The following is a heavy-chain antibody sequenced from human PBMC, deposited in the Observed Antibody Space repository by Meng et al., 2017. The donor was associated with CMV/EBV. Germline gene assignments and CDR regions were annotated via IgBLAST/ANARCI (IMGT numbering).Heavy chain of an antibody. CDR3: ARIAAAGRFDY. Sequence: ITLKESVSTLVKPTQTLTLTCTFSGFSLSTSGVGVGWIRQPPGKAPEWLALIYWDDDKRYSPSLKSRLTITKDTSKNQVVLTMTNMDPVDTATYYCARIAAAGRFDYWGQGTLVTVSS. V-gene: IGHV2-5*02. CDR2: IYWDDDK. CDR1: GFSLSTSGVG. D-gene: IGHD6-13*01. J-gene: IGHJ4*02.